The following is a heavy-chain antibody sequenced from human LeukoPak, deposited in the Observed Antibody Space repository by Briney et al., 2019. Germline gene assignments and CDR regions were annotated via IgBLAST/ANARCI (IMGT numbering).Heavy chain of an antibody. CDR1: GFTVSSNS. D-gene: IGHD5-12*01. CDR2: IRYDATNK. Sequence: GGSLRLSCTVSGFTVSSNSMSWVRQAPGKGLEWVTFIRYDATNKYYADSVKGRFTISRDNSKNTLYLQMNSLRPEDTAVYYCAKDRYSGYDYLFDYWGQGTLVTVSS. J-gene: IGHJ4*02. CDR3: AKDRYSGYDYLFDY. V-gene: IGHV3-30*02.